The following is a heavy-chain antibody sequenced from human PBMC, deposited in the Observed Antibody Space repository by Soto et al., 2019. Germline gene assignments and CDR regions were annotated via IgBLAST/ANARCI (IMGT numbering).Heavy chain of an antibody. CDR1: GGSISSSSYY. D-gene: IGHD3-16*02. CDR3: ARQPPYRYDYIWGSYRYSDY. V-gene: IGHV4-39*01. J-gene: IGHJ4*02. CDR2: IYYSGST. Sequence: SETLSLTCTVSGGSISSSSYYWGWIRQPPGKGLEWIGSIYYSGSTYYNPSLKSRVTISVETSKNQFSLKLSSLTAADTAVYYCARQPPYRYDYIWGSYRYSDYWGQGTLVTVSS.